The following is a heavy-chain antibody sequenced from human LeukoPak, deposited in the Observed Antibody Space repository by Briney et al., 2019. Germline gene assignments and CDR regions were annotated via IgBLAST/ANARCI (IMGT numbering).Heavy chain of an antibody. CDR1: GNSISSGDYY. V-gene: IGHV4-61*02. Sequence: SETLSLTCTVSGNSISSGDYYWSWIRQPAGKGLEWIGRIYTSGSTTYNPSLKSRVTISVDTSKNQFSLKLSSVTAADTAVYYCARQSPTHVSRYGTRKNYYGSGRHTFDYWGQGTLVTVSS. CDR2: IYTSGST. J-gene: IGHJ4*02. D-gene: IGHD3-10*01. CDR3: ARQSPTHVSRYGTRKNYYGSGRHTFDY.